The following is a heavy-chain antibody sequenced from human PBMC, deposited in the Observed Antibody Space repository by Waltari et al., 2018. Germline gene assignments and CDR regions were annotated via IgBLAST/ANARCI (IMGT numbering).Heavy chain of an antibody. CDR3: TRTLVGPYPFEN. CDR2: INDDGSTI. J-gene: IGHJ4*02. D-gene: IGHD1-26*01. CDR1: GFLFGNVW. V-gene: IGHV3-74*01. Sequence: EVHLVASGGGSVQPGGSLRLSCAASGFLFGNVWMHWVRQVPGKGLVWVSRINDDGSTISYADSVKGRFTISRDNAKNTLYLQMDSLRVEDTAVYYCTRTLVGPYPFENWGQGTLVTVSS.